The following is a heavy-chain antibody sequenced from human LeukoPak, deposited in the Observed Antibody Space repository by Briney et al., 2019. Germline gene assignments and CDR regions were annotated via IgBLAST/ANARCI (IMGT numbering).Heavy chain of an antibody. V-gene: IGHV1-24*01. J-gene: IGHJ4*02. D-gene: IGHD5-24*01. CDR1: GYTLTELS. Sequence: ASVKVSCKVSGYTLTELSMHWVRQAPGKRLEWVGGFDPEDGETIYAQKFQGRVTMTEDTSTDTAYMELSSLRSEDTAVYYCATPARGEMAPYFDYWGQGTLVTVSS. CDR2: FDPEDGET. CDR3: ATPARGEMAPYFDY.